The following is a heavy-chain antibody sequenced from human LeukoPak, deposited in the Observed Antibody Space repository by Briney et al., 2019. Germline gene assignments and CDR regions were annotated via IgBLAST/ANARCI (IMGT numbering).Heavy chain of an antibody. CDR3: ARDTSWKGSDAFDI. V-gene: IGHV4-59*12. D-gene: IGHD2-2*01. CDR1: GGSISSYY. CDR2: IYYSGST. Sequence: SETLSLTCTVSGGSISSYYWSWIRQPPGKGLEWIGYIYYSGSTNYNPSLKSRVTISVDTSKNQFSLKLSSVTAADTAVYYCARDTSWKGSDAFDIWGLGTPVTVSS. J-gene: IGHJ3*02.